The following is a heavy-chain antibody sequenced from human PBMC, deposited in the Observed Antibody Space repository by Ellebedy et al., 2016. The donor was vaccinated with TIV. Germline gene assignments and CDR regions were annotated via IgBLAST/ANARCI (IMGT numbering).Heavy chain of an antibody. D-gene: IGHD6-13*01. CDR2: IYTTGSG. V-gene: IGHV4-4*07. Sequence: MPSETLSLTCTVSGGSIRGYYWSWIRQPAGKGMEWIGRIYTTGSGDYNPALQSRVTLSVDTLKNQFSLHLRSVTAADTAVYFCARVSLAGDFFDYWGQGTLVAVSS. CDR1: GGSIRGYY. CDR3: ARVSLAGDFFDY. J-gene: IGHJ4*02.